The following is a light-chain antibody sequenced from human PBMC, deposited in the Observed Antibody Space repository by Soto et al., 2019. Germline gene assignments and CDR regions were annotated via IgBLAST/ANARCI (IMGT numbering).Light chain of an antibody. CDR2: VAS. CDR3: QQYNNWPPLT. J-gene: IGKJ4*01. CDR1: QSVSSN. Sequence: EIVMTQSPATLSVSPGERATLSCRASQSVSSNLAWYQQKPGQAPSLLIYVASTRATGIPARFSGSGSGTEFTLPISSLQSEDFAVYYCQQYNNWPPLTFGGGTKVEIK. V-gene: IGKV3-15*01.